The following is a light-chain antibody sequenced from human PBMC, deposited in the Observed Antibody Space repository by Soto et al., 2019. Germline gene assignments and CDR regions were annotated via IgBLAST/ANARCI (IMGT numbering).Light chain of an antibody. Sequence: QSVLTQPTSASGSPGQSVAISCTGTSSDVGGYNYVSWYQQHPGKAPKLMIYEVNKRPSGVPDRFSGSKSGNTASLTVSGLQAEDEADYYCSSYAGSSNVFGTGTK. CDR2: EVN. V-gene: IGLV2-8*01. CDR3: SSYAGSSNV. CDR1: SSDVGGYNY. J-gene: IGLJ1*01.